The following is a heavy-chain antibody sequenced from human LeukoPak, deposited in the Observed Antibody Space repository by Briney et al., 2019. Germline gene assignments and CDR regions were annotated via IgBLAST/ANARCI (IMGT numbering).Heavy chain of an antibody. V-gene: IGHV4-59*01. CDR1: GGSISSYY. D-gene: IGHD3-16*01. J-gene: IGHJ3*02. CDR3: ASKIWDDAFDI. CDR2: IYYSGST. Sequence: SETLSLTCTVSGGSISSYYWSWIRQPPGKGLEWIGYIYYSGSTNYNPSLKSRVTISVDTSKNQFSLKLSSVTAADTAVYYCASKIWDDAFDIWGQGTMVTVSS.